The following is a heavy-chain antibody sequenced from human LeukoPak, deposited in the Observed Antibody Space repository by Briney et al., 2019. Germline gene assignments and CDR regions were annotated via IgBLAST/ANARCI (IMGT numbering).Heavy chain of an antibody. V-gene: IGHV4-39*07. D-gene: IGHD3-22*01. Sequence: SETLSLTCTVSGGSISSSSYYWGWIRQPPGKGLEWIGSIYYSGSTYYNSSLKSRVTISVDTSKNQFSLKLSSVTAADTAVYYCAREYDSSGYYSSHLDYWGQGTLVTVSS. CDR1: GGSISSSSYY. CDR3: AREYDSSGYYSSHLDY. CDR2: IYYSGST. J-gene: IGHJ4*02.